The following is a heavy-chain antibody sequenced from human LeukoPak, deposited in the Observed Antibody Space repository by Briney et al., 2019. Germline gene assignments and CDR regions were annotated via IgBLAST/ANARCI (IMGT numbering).Heavy chain of an antibody. Sequence: SETLSLTCTVSGGSINTPNYYWGWIRQTPGKGLEWIGNIFYSGGTYYSPSLKSRVTMSVDTSKKQFSLKLSSVTAADTAVYYCARHAVEAASRWFDPWGQGTLVTVSS. CDR2: IFYSGGT. D-gene: IGHD1-1*01. CDR3: ARHAVEAASRWFDP. J-gene: IGHJ5*02. V-gene: IGHV4-39*01. CDR1: GGSINTPNYY.